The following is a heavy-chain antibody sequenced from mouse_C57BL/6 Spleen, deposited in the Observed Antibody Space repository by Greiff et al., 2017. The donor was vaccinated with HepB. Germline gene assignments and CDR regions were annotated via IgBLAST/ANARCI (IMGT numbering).Heavy chain of an antibody. Sequence: EVQLQQSGPELVKPGASVKISCKASGYTFNDYYMNWVKQSHGKSLEWIGDINPNNGGTSYNQKFKGKATLTVDKSSSTAYMELRSLTSEDSAVYYCARWSYFDYWGQGTTLTVSS. V-gene: IGHV1-26*01. CDR1: GYTFNDYY. CDR3: ARWSYFDY. J-gene: IGHJ2*01. CDR2: INPNNGGT.